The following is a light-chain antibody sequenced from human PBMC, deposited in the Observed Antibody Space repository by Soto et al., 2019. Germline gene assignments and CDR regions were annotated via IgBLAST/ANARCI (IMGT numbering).Light chain of an antibody. CDR2: EAS. CDR3: PQRTDWVT. CDR1: QSVSSY. V-gene: IGKV3-11*01. J-gene: IGKJ4*01. Sequence: EIVLTQSPATLSLSPGERATLSCRASQSVSSYLAWYKQKPGQDPRLLIYEASNRATGIPARFIVSGSGTDFTLTISSLEPEEFAVYDCPQRTDWVTVGGGPQVDLK.